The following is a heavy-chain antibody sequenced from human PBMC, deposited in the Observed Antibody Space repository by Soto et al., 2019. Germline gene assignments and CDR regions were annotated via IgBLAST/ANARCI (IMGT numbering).Heavy chain of an antibody. CDR3: ATDAITMVRGVIQQSITVQDD. V-gene: IGHV1-24*01. J-gene: IGHJ4*02. Sequence: ASVKVSCKVSGYTLTELSMHWVRQAPGKGLEWMGGFDPEDGETIYAQKFQGRVTMTEDTSTDTAYMELSSLRSEDAAVYYCATDAITMVRGVIQQSITVQDDWGQGTLVTVSS. D-gene: IGHD3-10*01. CDR1: GYTLTELS. CDR2: FDPEDGET.